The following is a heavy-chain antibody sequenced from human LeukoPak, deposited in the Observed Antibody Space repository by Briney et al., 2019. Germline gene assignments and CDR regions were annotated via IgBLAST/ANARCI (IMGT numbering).Heavy chain of an antibody. J-gene: IGHJ5*02. CDR1: GYGFTSYW. V-gene: IGHV5-51*01. Sequence: AGESLKISCKGSGYGFTSYWIGWVRQMPGKGLEWMGIIYPGDSDTRYSPSFQGQVTISADKSISTAYLQWSSLKASDTATYYCARHQEDLDWFDPWGQGTLVTVSS. CDR3: ARHQEDLDWFDP. CDR2: IYPGDSDT.